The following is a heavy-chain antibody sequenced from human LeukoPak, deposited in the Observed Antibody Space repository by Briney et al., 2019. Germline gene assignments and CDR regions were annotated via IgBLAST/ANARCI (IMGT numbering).Heavy chain of an antibody. CDR2: IYYSGST. CDR3: ARAGGYSYGYSFDY. CDR1: GGSISSSSYY. J-gene: IGHJ4*02. D-gene: IGHD5-18*01. Sequence: SETLSLTCTVSGGSISSSSYYWGWIRQPPGKGLEWIGSIYYSGSTYYNPSLKSRVTISVDTSKNQFSLKLSSVTAADTAVYYCARAGGYSYGYSFDYWGQGTLATVSS. V-gene: IGHV4-39*07.